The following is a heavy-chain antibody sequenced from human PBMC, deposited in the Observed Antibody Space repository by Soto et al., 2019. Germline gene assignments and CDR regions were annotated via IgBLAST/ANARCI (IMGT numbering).Heavy chain of an antibody. Sequence: QVQLQESGPGLVKPSETLSLTCSVSGGSINNYYWSWIRQPPGKGLEWIGYIYYSGATNYNPSLKSRVNISVDTSKNQFSLKLSSVTAADTAVYYCARQGGWFNSWGQGALVTASS. D-gene: IGHD3-16*01. CDR2: IYYSGAT. CDR1: GGSINNYY. V-gene: IGHV4-59*08. CDR3: ARQGGWFNS. J-gene: IGHJ5*01.